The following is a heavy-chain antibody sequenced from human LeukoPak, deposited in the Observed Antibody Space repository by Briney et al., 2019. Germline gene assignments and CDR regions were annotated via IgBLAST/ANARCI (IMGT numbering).Heavy chain of an antibody. Sequence: SETLSLTCTVSGGSISSGGYYWSWIRQHPGKGLEWIGYIYYSGSTYYNPSLKSRVTISVDTSKNQFSLKLSSVTAADTAVYYCARGRSSWSARPPDYWGQGTLVTVSS. V-gene: IGHV4-31*03. CDR3: ARGRSSWSARPPDY. J-gene: IGHJ4*02. CDR2: IYYSGST. D-gene: IGHD6-13*01. CDR1: GGSISSGGYY.